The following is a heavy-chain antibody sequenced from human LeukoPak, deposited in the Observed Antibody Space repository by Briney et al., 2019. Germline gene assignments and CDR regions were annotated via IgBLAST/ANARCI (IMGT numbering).Heavy chain of an antibody. D-gene: IGHD2/OR15-2a*01. CDR2: IKPDGSEK. Sequence: GGSLRLSCAASGFVFSASYMSWVRKAPGKGLEWVATIKPDGSEKYHVDSVSGRFTISRDNTNDSLFLQMNSLRVDDTAVYYCVRGGTYLTVSWGQGTLVNVS. CDR1: GFVFSASY. V-gene: IGHV3-7*01. CDR3: VRGGTYLTVS. J-gene: IGHJ5*02.